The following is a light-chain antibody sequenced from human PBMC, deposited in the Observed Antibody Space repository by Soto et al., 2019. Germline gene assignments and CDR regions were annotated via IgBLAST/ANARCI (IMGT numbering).Light chain of an antibody. CDR3: QLYYGATRV. J-gene: IGLJ3*02. CDR2: STS. CDR1: TGAVTSTHY. Sequence: VVTQEPSLTVSLGGTVTLTCSSSTGAVTSTHYANWFQQKPGQPPRSLIYSTSNKYSWTPARFSGSLLGGSAALTLSDVQPEDEADYYCQLYYGATRVFGGGTKVTVL. V-gene: IGLV7-43*01.